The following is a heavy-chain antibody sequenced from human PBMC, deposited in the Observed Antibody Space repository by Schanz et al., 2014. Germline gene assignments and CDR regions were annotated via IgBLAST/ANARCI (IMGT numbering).Heavy chain of an antibody. V-gene: IGHV3-23*01. J-gene: IGHJ3*02. CDR3: AKGVGGGLLLGSTFDN. D-gene: IGHD3-16*01. CDR2: ISGSGVST. CDR1: GFTFSSYT. Sequence: EVQLLESGGGLVRPGGSLRLSCAASGFTFSSYTMNWVRQAPGKGLEWVSAISGSGVSTHYADSVKGRFTISRDNSKNTVYLEMNNVRVDDTAVYYCAKGVGGGLLLGSTFDNWGQGTMVTVTS.